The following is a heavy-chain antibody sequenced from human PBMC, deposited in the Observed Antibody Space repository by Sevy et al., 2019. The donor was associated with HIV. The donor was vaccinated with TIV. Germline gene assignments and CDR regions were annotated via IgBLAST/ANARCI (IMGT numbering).Heavy chain of an antibody. V-gene: IGHV4-59*08. Sequence: SETLSLTCTVSGGSISSFDWSWIRQPPGKGLEWIGYIHSSGSTNYNPSLKSRVTISVDTSKNQFSLKLNSVTAADTTVYYCASVGHSTSWDFDPWGQGTLVTVSS. CDR1: GGSISSFD. J-gene: IGHJ5*02. CDR2: IHSSGST. CDR3: ASVGHSTSWDFDP. D-gene: IGHD2-2*01.